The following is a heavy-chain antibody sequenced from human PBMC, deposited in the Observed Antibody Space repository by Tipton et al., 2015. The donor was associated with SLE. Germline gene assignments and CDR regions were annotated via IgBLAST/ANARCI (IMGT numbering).Heavy chain of an antibody. J-gene: IGHJ2*01. CDR1: GGSISSYY. Sequence: LRLSCTVSGGSISSYYWSWIRQPPGKGLEWIGYIYYSGSTNYNPSLKSRVTISVDTSKNQFSLKLSSVTAADTAVYYCAREVTSPPSGFDLWGRGTLVTVSS. D-gene: IGHD2-15*01. V-gene: IGHV4-59*01. CDR2: IYYSGST. CDR3: AREVTSPPSGFDL.